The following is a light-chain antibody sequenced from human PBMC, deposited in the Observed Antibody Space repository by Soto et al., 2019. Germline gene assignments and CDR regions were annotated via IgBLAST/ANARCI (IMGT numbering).Light chain of an antibody. J-gene: IGKJ4*01. CDR3: QQANSLPRT. Sequence: DIQMIQSPSSVSASVGDRVAITCRESHGIRSWLAWYQQKPGKAPKLLIYAASSLQSGVPSRLSGNGSGTDFTLTISSLQPEDFATYYCQQANSLPRTFGGGTKVEIK. CDR2: AAS. CDR1: HGIRSW. V-gene: IGKV1-12*01.